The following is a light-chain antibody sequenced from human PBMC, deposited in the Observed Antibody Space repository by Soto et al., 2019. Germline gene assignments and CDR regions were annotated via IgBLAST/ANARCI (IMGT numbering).Light chain of an antibody. Sequence: QSALTQPASVSGSPGQSVTISCTGTSSDVGRYNYVSWYQQHPGKTPKLIIYEVTTRPSGVSNRFSGSKSGNTASLTISGLQAEDEADYYCSSYTLINTLVLFGGGTQLTVL. CDR3: SSYTLINTLVL. J-gene: IGLJ7*01. CDR2: EVT. V-gene: IGLV2-14*01. CDR1: SSDVGRYNY.